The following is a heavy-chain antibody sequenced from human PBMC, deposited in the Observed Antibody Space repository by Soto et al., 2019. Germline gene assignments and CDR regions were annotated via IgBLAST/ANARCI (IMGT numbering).Heavy chain of an antibody. J-gene: IGHJ4*02. D-gene: IGHD1-26*01. V-gene: IGHV3-53*01. CDR2: IYSGGST. Sequence: GGSLRLSCAASGFTVSTNYMSWVRQAPGKGLEWVSIIYSGGSTYHAASVKGRFTISRDKSKNTLYLQMNSLRAEDTAVYYCARGTSAIYYFDYWGQGTLVTVSS. CDR3: ARGTSAIYYFDY. CDR1: GFTVSTNY.